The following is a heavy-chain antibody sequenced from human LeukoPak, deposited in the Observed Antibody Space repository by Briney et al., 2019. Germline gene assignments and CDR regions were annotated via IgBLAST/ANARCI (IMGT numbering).Heavy chain of an antibody. V-gene: IGHV3-13*01. CDR1: GFTFSSYG. Sequence: PGGSLRLSCAASGFTFSSYGMHWVRQATGKGLEWVSAIGTAGDTYYPGSVKGRFTISRENAKNSLYLQMNSLRAGDTAVYYCARGVPDTLEFYFDYWGQGTLVTVSS. J-gene: IGHJ4*02. D-gene: IGHD3-10*01. CDR2: IGTAGDT. CDR3: ARGVPDTLEFYFDY.